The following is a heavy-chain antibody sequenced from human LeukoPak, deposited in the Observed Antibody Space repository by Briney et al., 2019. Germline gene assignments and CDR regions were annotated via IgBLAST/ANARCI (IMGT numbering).Heavy chain of an antibody. V-gene: IGHV3-53*01. J-gene: IGHJ3*02. CDR2: IYSGGST. D-gene: IGHD3-10*01. CDR1: GFTVSSNY. Sequence: GGSLRLSCAASGFTVSSNYMSWVRQAPGKGLEWVSVIYSGGSTYYADSVKGRFTISRDNSKNMLYLQMNSLRVEDTAVYYCARDKYYYATGGAFDIWGQGTMVTVSS. CDR3: ARDKYYYATGGAFDI.